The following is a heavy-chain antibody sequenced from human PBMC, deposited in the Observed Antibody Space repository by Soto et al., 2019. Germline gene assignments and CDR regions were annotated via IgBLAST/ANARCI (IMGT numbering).Heavy chain of an antibody. CDR3: ARGQDYYGSGSYLFDY. CDR1: GYTFTGYY. J-gene: IGHJ4*02. V-gene: IGHV1-2*04. D-gene: IGHD3-10*01. Sequence: QVQLVQSGAEVKKPGASVKVSCKASGYTFTGYYMHWVRQAPGQGLEWMGWINPNSGGTNYAQKFQGWVTMTRDTSISTAYMELSRLRSDDTAVYYCARGQDYYGSGSYLFDYWGQGTLVTVSS. CDR2: INPNSGGT.